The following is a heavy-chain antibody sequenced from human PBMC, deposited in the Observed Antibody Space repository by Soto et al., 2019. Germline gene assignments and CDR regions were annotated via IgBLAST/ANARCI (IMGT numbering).Heavy chain of an antibody. J-gene: IGHJ4*02. Sequence: GGSLRLSCAASGFTFSSYGMHWVRQAPGKGLEWVAVISYDGSNKYYADSVKGRFTISRDNSKNTLYLQMNSLRAEDTAVYYCAKVGYSYDIDYWGQGTRVTVSS. D-gene: IGHD5-18*01. CDR1: GFTFSSYG. V-gene: IGHV3-30*18. CDR2: ISYDGSNK. CDR3: AKVGYSYDIDY.